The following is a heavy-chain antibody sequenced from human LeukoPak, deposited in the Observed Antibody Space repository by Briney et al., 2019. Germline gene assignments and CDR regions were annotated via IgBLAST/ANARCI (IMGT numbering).Heavy chain of an antibody. V-gene: IGHV3-30*07. Sequence: GGSLRLSCAASGFIFSTYAIHCVRQAQGKVLEWVAVISYDGTNKNYADSVKGRFTISRDNSKNTLYLQLNGLRAEDTAVYYCARDRTPNWSAYSNPTFHYWGQGTLVTVSS. CDR3: ARDRTPNWSAYSNPTFHY. D-gene: IGHD4-11*01. CDR2: ISYDGTNK. CDR1: GFIFSTYA. J-gene: IGHJ4*02.